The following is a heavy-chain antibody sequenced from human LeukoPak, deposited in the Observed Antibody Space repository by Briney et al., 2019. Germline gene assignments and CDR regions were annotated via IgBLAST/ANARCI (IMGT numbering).Heavy chain of an antibody. J-gene: IGHJ4*02. CDR3: ASSGWYYFDY. CDR1: GFTFSSYS. V-gene: IGHV3-21*01. Sequence: KPGGSLRLSCAASGFTFSSYSMNWVRQAPGKGLEWVSSISSSSSYIYYADSVKGRFTISRDNAKNSLYLQMNSLRVEDTAVYYCASSGWYYFDYWGQGTLVTVSS. CDR2: ISSSSSYI. D-gene: IGHD6-19*01.